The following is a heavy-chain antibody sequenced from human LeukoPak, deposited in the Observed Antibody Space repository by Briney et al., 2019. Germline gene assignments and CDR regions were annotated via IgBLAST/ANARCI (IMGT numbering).Heavy chain of an antibody. V-gene: IGHV4-59*12. CDR1: GGSISSSF. J-gene: IGHJ4*02. CDR2: LYYSGST. CDR3: ARWAERITMVRGVIPDTYYFDY. Sequence: KTSETLSLTCTVSGGSISSSFWSWIRQPPGKGLQWIGYLYYSGSTIYNPSLKSRVTISVDTSKNQFPLKLSSVTAADTAVYYCARWAERITMVRGVIPDTYYFDYWGQGTLVTVSS. D-gene: IGHD3-10*01.